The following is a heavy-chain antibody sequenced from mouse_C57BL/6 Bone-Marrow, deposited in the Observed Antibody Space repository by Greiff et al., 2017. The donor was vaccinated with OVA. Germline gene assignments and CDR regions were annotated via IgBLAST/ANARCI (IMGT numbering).Heavy chain of an antibody. CDR1: GYTFTDYE. CDR2: IDPETGGT. V-gene: IGHV1-15*01. CDR3: TRVLFYYAMDY. Sequence: SGAELVRPGASVTLSCKASGYTFTDYEMHWVKQTPVHGLEWIGAIDPETGGTAYNQKFKGKAILTADKSSSTAYMELRSLTSEDSAVYYCTRVLFYYAMDYWGQGTSVTVSS. J-gene: IGHJ4*01.